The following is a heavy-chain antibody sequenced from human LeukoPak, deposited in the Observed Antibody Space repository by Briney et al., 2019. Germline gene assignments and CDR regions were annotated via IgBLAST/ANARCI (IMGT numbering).Heavy chain of an antibody. J-gene: IGHJ4*02. D-gene: IGHD3-22*01. CDR2: TRFDGKNK. V-gene: IGHV3-30*02. CDR3: ARDLYRIVVVPHYFDY. Sequence: GGSLRLSCAASGFTFSRYGMHWVRQAPGKGLEWVSFTRFDGKNKYYADSVKGRFTISRDNAKNSLYLQMNSLRAEDTAVYYCARDLYRIVVVPHYFDYWGQGTLVTVSS. CDR1: GFTFSRYG.